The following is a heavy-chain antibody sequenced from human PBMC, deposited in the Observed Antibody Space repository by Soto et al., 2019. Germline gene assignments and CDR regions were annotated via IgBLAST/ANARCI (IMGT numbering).Heavy chain of an antibody. CDR1: GYTFTAYY. CDR3: ARQLAYCGGDCYTEPIDY. Sequence: QAQLVQSGAEVKKPGASVKVSCKTSGYTFTAYYIHWVRQAPGQGLEWVGWINPKTGDTKYEQKFQGRVTRTGDTSITTAYMELGRLRSDDTAVYYCARQLAYCGGDCYTEPIDYWGQGTLVTVSS. D-gene: IGHD2-21*02. CDR2: INPKTGDT. V-gene: IGHV1-2*02. J-gene: IGHJ4*02.